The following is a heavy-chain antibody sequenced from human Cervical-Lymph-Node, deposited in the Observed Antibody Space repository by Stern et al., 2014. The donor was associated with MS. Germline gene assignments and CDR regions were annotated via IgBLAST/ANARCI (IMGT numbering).Heavy chain of an antibody. V-gene: IGHV1-46*01. CDR2: IDPGGGRT. Sequence: VQLVQSGAEVKKPGASVKVSCKASAYTFTTYYMHWVRQAPGQGLEWMGVIDPGGGRTTYGQKFQGRVTMTRDTSTSTVYMELGSLRSEDTAVYFCARDLIGSGSYFWFDPWGQGTLVTVSS. D-gene: IGHD3-10*01. CDR1: AYTFTTYY. CDR3: ARDLIGSGSYFWFDP. J-gene: IGHJ5*02.